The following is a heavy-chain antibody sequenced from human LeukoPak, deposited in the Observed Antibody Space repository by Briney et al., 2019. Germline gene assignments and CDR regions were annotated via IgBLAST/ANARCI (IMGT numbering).Heavy chain of an antibody. J-gene: IGHJ4*02. CDR2: IYYSGST. D-gene: IGHD1-26*01. V-gene: IGHV4-39*07. CDR1: GGSISSSSYY. Sequence: SETLSLTCTVSGGSISSSSYYWGWLRQPPGKGLEWIGSIYYSGSTYYNPSLKSRVTISVDTSKNQFSLKLSSVTAADTAVYYCARDLVIVGPDWGQGTLVTVSS. CDR3: ARDLVIVGPD.